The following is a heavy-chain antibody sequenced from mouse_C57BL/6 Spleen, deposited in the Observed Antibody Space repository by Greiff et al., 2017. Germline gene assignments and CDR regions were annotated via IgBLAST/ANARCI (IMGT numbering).Heavy chain of an antibody. Sequence: LVESGAELVKPGASVKMSCKASGYTFTTYPIEWMKQNHGKSLEWIGNFHPYNDDTKYNEKFKGKATLTVEKSSSTVYLELSRLTSDDSAVYYCARSDYYGSSYYFDYWGQGTTLTVSS. J-gene: IGHJ2*01. CDR3: ARSDYYGSSYYFDY. D-gene: IGHD1-1*01. CDR2: FHPYNDDT. CDR1: GYTFTTYP. V-gene: IGHV1-47*01.